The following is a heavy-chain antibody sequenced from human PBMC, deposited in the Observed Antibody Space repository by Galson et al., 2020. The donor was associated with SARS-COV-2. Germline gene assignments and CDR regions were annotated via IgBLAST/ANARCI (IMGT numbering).Heavy chain of an antibody. Sequence: GGSLRLSCAASGFTFSSYAMSWVRQAPGKGLEWVSAISGSGGSTYYADSVKGRFTISRDNSKNTLYLQMNSLRAEDTAVYYCAKPRPLTIFGVVINEYYFDYWGQGTLVTVSS. J-gene: IGHJ4*02. V-gene: IGHV3-23*01. CDR3: AKPRPLTIFGVVINEYYFDY. D-gene: IGHD3-3*01. CDR2: ISGSGGST. CDR1: GFTFSSYA.